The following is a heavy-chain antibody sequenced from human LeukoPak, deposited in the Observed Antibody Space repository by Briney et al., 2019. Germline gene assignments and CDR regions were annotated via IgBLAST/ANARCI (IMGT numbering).Heavy chain of an antibody. Sequence: SETLSLTCTVSGDSISSYYWTWIRRPPGKGLEWIGYIYSSGNTNYDPSLKSRVTLSVDTSQNQFSLKLSSVTAADTAVYYCARLLQNYDFWSGPSDYYYMDVWGKGTTVTVSS. CDR3: ARLLQNYDFWSGPSDYYYMDV. J-gene: IGHJ6*03. CDR1: GDSISSYY. D-gene: IGHD3-3*01. CDR2: IYSSGNT. V-gene: IGHV4-4*09.